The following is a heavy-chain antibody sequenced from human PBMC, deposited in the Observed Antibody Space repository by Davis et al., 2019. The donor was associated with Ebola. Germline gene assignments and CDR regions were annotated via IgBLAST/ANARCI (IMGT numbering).Heavy chain of an antibody. CDR2: MYYSGTS. CDR3: ASCGGDCFPPYFLH. CDR1: GVSIRSYR. D-gene: IGHD2-21*02. V-gene: IGHV4-59*01. Sequence: MPGGSLRLSCSVSGVSIRSYRWNWIRQTPGKGLEWIGYMYYSGTSNYNPSLKSRVTISVDTSKNQFFLKLRSVTAADTAVYYCASCGGDCFPPYFLHWGQGILVTVSS. J-gene: IGHJ1*01.